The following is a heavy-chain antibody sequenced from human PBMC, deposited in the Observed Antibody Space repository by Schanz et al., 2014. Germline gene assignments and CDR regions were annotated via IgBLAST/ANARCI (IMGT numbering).Heavy chain of an antibody. Sequence: QVQLVQSGAEVKKPGASVKVSCKVSGYSFTSYYMHWVRQAPGQGLEWMGIINPSGGSTSYAQKFQGRVTMTRDTSTSTVYMELSSLRAEDTAVYYCARDGEAAAGCDYWGQGTLVTVSS. CDR3: ARDGEAAAGCDY. D-gene: IGHD6-13*01. J-gene: IGHJ4*02. CDR1: GYSFTSYY. V-gene: IGHV1-46*03. CDR2: INPSGGST.